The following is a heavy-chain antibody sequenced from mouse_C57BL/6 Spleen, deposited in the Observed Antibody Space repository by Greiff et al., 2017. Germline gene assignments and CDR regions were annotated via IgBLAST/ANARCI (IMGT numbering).Heavy chain of an antibody. Sequence: VQRVESGPGLVAPSQSLSITCTVSGFSLTSYGVHWVRQPPGKGLEWLVVIWSDGSTTYNSALNSSLSISKDNSKSQVFLKMNSLQTDDTAMYYCARDTTAHYYAMDYWGQGTSVTVSS. D-gene: IGHD1-2*01. CDR3: ARDTTAHYYAMDY. V-gene: IGHV2-6*03. CDR2: IWSDGST. J-gene: IGHJ4*01. CDR1: GFSLTSYG.